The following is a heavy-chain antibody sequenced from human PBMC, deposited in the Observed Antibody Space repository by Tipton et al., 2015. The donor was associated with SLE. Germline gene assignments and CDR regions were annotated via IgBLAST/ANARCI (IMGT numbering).Heavy chain of an antibody. CDR1: RRPLNICCYY. Sequence: TLSLTCTVSRRPLNICCYYLGSIRQHPGKCLEWIGYIYYRGSTNYNPTLKSRVTMSVDTSKNQFSLKLSSVTAADTAVYYCARGGGGAFAIWGQGTMVTDSS. J-gene: IGHJ3*02. CDR2: IYYRGST. V-gene: IGHV4-61*05. D-gene: IGHD2-15*01. CDR3: ARGGGGAFAI.